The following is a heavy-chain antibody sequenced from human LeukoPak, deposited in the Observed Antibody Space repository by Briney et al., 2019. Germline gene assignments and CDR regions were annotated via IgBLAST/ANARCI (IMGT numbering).Heavy chain of an antibody. V-gene: IGHV4-34*01. CDR2: INQGGTT. D-gene: IGHD5-12*01. CDR1: GGPFSGYY. J-gene: IGHJ4*02. CDR3: ARGRLFSGYRGNVGHEDFDY. Sequence: SETLSLTCAVYGGPFSGYYWTWIRQPPGKGLEWIGEINQGGTTNYNPSLRKRGTILIDTSRNQFSQRLSSVTAADTAVYYCARGRLFSGYRGNVGHEDFDYWGQGSLVTVSS.